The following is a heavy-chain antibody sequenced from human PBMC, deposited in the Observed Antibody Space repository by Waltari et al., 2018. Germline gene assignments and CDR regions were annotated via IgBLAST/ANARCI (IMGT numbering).Heavy chain of an antibody. Sequence: QVQLQESGPGLVKPSETLSLTCTVSGGSVISGRYYWSWIRQPPGKGLEWIGYIYYSGRTNYNPSLKSRVTISVDTSKNQFSLKLSSVTAADTAVYYCARDSNNDYGAGGGMDVWGQGTTVTVSS. J-gene: IGHJ6*02. CDR1: GGSVISGRYY. V-gene: IGHV4-61*01. CDR3: ARDSNNDYGAGGGMDV. D-gene: IGHD4-17*01. CDR2: IYYSGRT.